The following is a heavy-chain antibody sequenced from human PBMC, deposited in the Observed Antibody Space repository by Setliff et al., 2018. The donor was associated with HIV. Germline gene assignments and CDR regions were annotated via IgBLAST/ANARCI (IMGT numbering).Heavy chain of an antibody. CDR2: ISSSSSYI. V-gene: IGHV3-21*01. D-gene: IGHD1-26*01. J-gene: IGHJ4*01. CDR1: GSGFTFSSYS. CDR3: ARDKWASGFDF. Sequence: PGGSLRLSCAASGSGFTFSSYSVNWVRQAPGKGLEWVSSISSSSSYIYYADSVKGRFTISRDNAKNSLYLQMNSLRVDDTAVYFCARDKWASGFDFWGHGTLVTVSS.